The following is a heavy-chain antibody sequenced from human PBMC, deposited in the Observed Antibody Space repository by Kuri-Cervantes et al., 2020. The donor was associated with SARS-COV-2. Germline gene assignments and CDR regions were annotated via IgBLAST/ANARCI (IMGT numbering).Heavy chain of an antibody. J-gene: IGHJ4*02. Sequence: GRSLRLSYATSGFTFSSYWMSWVRQAAGKGMEWVANIKQDGSEKYYVDSVKGRFTISRDNAKNSLYLQMNSLRAEDTAVYYCARDMAVHYYFDYWGQGTLVTVSS. CDR3: ARDMAVHYYFDY. D-gene: IGHD6-19*01. CDR2: IKQDGSEK. CDR1: GFTFSSYW. V-gene: IGHV3-7*01.